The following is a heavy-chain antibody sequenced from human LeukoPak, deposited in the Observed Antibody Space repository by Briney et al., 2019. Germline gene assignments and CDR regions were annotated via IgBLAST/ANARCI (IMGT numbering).Heavy chain of an antibody. CDR2: INPKTGGT. CDR1: GYTFTHSY. D-gene: IGHD3-10*01. V-gene: IGHV1-2*02. J-gene: IGHJ4*02. CDR3: ARDGRLTIFVRGIITEGSPPKN. Sequence: ASVKVSCKASGYTFTHSYMHWVRQAPGQGLEWMGWINPKTGGTNYAQRFQGRITMTSETSIRTAYMELNRLRSDDTAVYYCARDGRLTIFVRGIITEGSPPKNWGQGTLVTVSS.